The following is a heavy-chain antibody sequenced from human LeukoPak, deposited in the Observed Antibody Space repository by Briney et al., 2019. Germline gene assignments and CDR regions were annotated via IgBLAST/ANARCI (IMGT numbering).Heavy chain of an antibody. CDR1: GFTFRSYW. D-gene: IGHD2-21*02. CDR3: ASGFAAFCGGDCPPFDS. J-gene: IGHJ4*02. V-gene: IGHV3-74*01. CDR2: INSEGSTT. Sequence: GGSLRLSCAASGFTFRSYWMHWVRQAPGKGLVWVSRINSEGSTTSYADSVKGRFTISRDNAKSTLYLQMNSLRAEDTAVYYCASGFAAFCGGDCPPFDSWGQGTLVTVSS.